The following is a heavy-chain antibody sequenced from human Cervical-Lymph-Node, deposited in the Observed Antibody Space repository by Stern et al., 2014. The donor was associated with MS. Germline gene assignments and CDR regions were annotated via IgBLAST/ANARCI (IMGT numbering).Heavy chain of an antibody. CDR3: ASSPATPSGYDRFDY. CDR1: GYLFDDYW. CDR2: IFPRDSNT. D-gene: IGHD5-12*01. Sequence: EMQLVESGAEVKKPGESLKISCEASGYLFDDYWIGWVRQMSGRGLELVAIIFPRDSNTRYSPSVQGQVTISAAKSISPAYFQWSSLKPPDPAMYYCASSPATPSGYDRFDYWGQGALVTVSS. J-gene: IGHJ4*02. V-gene: IGHV5-51*03.